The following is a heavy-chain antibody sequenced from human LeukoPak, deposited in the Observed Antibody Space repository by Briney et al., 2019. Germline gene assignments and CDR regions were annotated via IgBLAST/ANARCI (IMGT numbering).Heavy chain of an antibody. CDR2: INHSGST. Sequence: SETLSLTCAVYGGSFSGYYWSWIRQPPGKGLEWIGEINHSGSTNYNPSLKSRVTISVDTSKNQFSLKLSSVTAADTAVCYCASVYDSSGYYPFWGQGTLVTVSS. CDR1: GGSFSGYY. V-gene: IGHV4-34*01. D-gene: IGHD3-22*01. J-gene: IGHJ4*02. CDR3: ASVYDSSGYYPF.